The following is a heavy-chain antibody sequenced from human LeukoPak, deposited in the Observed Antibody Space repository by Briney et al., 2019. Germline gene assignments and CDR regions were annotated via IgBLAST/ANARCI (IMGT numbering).Heavy chain of an antibody. CDR3: AKEFSSSCLDS. Sequence: ASVKVSCKASGYTFTGYYTHWVRQAPGQGLEWMGIINPRGDSTTYAQRFLGRVTMTKDTSTSTFYLELSSLRSDDTAVYYCAKEFSSSCLDSWGQGTLVTVSS. J-gene: IGHJ4*02. CDR2: INPRGDST. CDR1: GYTFTGYY. D-gene: IGHD6-13*01. V-gene: IGHV1-46*01.